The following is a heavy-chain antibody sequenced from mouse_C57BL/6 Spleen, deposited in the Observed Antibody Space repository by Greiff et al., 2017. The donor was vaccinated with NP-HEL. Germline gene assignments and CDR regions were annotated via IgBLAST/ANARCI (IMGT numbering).Heavy chain of an antibody. CDR1: GFTFSDYG. Sequence: EVQRVESGGGLVKPGGSLKLSCAASGFTFSDYGMHWVRQAPEKGLEWVAYISSGSSTIYYADTVKGRFTISRDNAKNTLFLQMTSLRSEDTAMYYCASTVVAPDAMDYWGQGTSVTVSS. D-gene: IGHD1-1*01. J-gene: IGHJ4*01. CDR3: ASTVVAPDAMDY. CDR2: ISSGSSTI. V-gene: IGHV5-17*01.